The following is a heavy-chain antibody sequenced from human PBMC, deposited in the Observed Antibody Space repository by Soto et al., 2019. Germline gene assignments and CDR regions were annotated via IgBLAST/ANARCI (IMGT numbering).Heavy chain of an antibody. CDR2: IYYSGST. CDR3: ARGGTVPAAMGSFDP. V-gene: IGHV4-31*03. D-gene: IGHD2-2*01. J-gene: IGHJ5*02. Sequence: QVQLQESGPGLVKPSQTLSLTCTVSGGSISSGGYYWSWIRQHPGKGLEWIGYIYYSGSTYYNPSLKSRVTISVDTSKNQFSLKLSSVTAGDTAVYYCARGGTVPAAMGSFDPWGQGTLVTVSS. CDR1: GGSISSGGYY.